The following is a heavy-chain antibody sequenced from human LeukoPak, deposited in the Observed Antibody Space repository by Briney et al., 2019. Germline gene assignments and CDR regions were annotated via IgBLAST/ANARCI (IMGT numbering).Heavy chain of an antibody. V-gene: IGHV4-59*01. D-gene: IGHD5-12*01. CDR3: ARFYTGYAVDH. CDR2: THNDGSN. Sequence: SETLSLTCTVSGVSITNYFWSWIPQPPGKGLEWIGYTHNDGSNSYNPSLNPSLKSRVAISVDTSKNQFFLRLTSATAADTAVYYCARFYTGYAVDHWGQGTLVTVSS. J-gene: IGHJ4*02. CDR1: GVSITNYF.